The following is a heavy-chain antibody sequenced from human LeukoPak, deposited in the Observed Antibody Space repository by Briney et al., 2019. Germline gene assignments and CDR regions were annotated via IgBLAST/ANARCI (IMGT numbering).Heavy chain of an antibody. J-gene: IGHJ4*02. CDR1: GGSISSYY. CDR2: IYYSGST. CDR3: ARGVAPSIAAAGTILSFDY. D-gene: IGHD6-13*01. Sequence: SETLSLTCTVSGGSISSYYWSWIRQPPGKGLEWIGYIYYSGSTDYNPSLKSRVTISVDTSKNQFSLKLSSVTAADTAVYYCARGVAPSIAAAGTILSFDYWGQGTLVTVSS. V-gene: IGHV4-59*08.